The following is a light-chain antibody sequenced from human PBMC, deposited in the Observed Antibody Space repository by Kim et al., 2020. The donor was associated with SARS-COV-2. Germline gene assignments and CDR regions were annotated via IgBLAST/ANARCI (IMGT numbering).Light chain of an antibody. CDR2: DAS. J-gene: IGKJ4*01. V-gene: IGKV3-20*01. CDR1: SNTP. CDR3: QQYGASSLT. Sequence: SNTPLASYQQKPGQAPRLLIYDASSRATGITDRFSGSGSKPYFTLTISRLEPEDDAVYYCQQYGASSLTFGGGTKVDIK.